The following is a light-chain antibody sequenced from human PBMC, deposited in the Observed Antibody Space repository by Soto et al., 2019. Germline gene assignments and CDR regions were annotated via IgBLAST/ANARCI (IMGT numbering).Light chain of an antibody. J-gene: IGKJ1*01. V-gene: IGKV1-39*01. CDR2: DAS. CDR3: QQSYSTPET. Sequence: DIQMTQSPSTLSASVGDRVTMACRASQSISSWLAWYQQKPGKAPKLLVYDASSLESGVPSRFSGSGSGTDFTLTISSLQPEDFATYYCQQSYSTPETFGQGTKVDIK. CDR1: QSISSW.